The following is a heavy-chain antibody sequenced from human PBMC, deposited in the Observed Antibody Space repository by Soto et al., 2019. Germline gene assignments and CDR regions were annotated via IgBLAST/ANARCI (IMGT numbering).Heavy chain of an antibody. CDR2: ISWNSGSI. CDR3: AKAADRCGPYYYYYMDV. Sequence: EVQLVESGGGLVQPGRSLRLSCAASGFTFDDYAMHWVRQAPGKGLEWVSGISWNSGSIGYAESVKGRFTISRDNAKNSLYLQMNSLRAEDTALYYCAKAADRCGPYYYYYMDVWGKGPTVTVSS. V-gene: IGHV3-9*01. CDR1: GFTFDDYA. J-gene: IGHJ6*03. D-gene: IGHD2-15*01.